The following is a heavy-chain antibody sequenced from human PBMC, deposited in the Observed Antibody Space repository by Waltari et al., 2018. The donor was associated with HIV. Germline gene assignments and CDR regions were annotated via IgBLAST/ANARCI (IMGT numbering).Heavy chain of an antibody. V-gene: IGHV4-34*01. CDR1: GGSFSGYY. Sequence: QVQLQQWGAGLLKPSETLSLTCAVYGGSFSGYYWSWIRQPPGKGLEWIGEINHSGSTNYNPSLRSRVTISVDTSKNQFSLKLSYVTAADTAVYYCARGTRRITIFGVVNHSYYFDYWGQGTLVTVSS. D-gene: IGHD3-3*01. CDR2: INHSGST. CDR3: ARGTRRITIFGVVNHSYYFDY. J-gene: IGHJ4*02.